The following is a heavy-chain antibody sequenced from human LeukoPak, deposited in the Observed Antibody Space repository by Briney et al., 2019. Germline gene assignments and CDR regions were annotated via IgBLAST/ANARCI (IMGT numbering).Heavy chain of an antibody. J-gene: IGHJ5*02. V-gene: IGHV4-59*01. CDR3: ARFFGEDNWFDP. CDR1: GGSISSYY. Sequence: PSETLSLTCTVSGGSISSYYWSWIRQPPGKGLEWIGYIYYSGSTNYNPSLKSRVTISVDTSKNQFSLKLSSVTAADTAVYYCARFFGEDNWFDPWGQGTLVTVSS. CDR2: IYYSGST. D-gene: IGHD3-16*01.